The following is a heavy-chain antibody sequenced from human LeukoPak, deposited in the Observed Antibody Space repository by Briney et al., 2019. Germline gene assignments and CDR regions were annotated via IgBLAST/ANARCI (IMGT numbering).Heavy chain of an antibody. J-gene: IGHJ6*02. CDR2: IIPIFGTA. V-gene: IGHV1-69*13. CDR1: GGTFSSNA. Sequence: GASVKVSCKASGGTFSSNAISWVRQAPGQGLEWMGGIIPIFGTANYAQKFQGRVTITADESTSTAYMELSSLRSEDTAVYYCAREKKCGGSCYRYYYYGMDVWGQGTTVTVSS. CDR3: AREKKCGGSCYRYYYYGMDV. D-gene: IGHD2-15*01.